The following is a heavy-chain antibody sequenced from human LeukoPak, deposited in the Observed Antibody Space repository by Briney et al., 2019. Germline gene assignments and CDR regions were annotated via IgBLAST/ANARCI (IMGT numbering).Heavy chain of an antibody. CDR2: INPNSGGT. V-gene: IGHV1-2*02. D-gene: IGHD1-26*01. CDR3: ARAAGIVGATAPPHFDL. Sequence: ASVKVSCKASGYTLTAYYMHWVRQAPGQGLEWMGWINPNSGGTNYAQKFQGRVTMTRDTSISTAYMELSRLRSDDTAVYYCARAAGIVGATAPPHFDLWGRGTLVTVSS. CDR1: GYTLTAYY. J-gene: IGHJ2*01.